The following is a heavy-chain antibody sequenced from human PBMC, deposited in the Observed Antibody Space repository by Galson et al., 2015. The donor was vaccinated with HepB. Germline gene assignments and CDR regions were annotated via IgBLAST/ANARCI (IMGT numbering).Heavy chain of an antibody. D-gene: IGHD6-13*01. Sequence: SLRLSCAASGFTFSSYWMSRVRQAPGKGLEWVANIKQDGSEKYYVDSVKGRFTISRDNAKNSLYLQMNSLRAEDTAVYYCARDKWRIAAAGLDYWGQGTLVTVSS. V-gene: IGHV3-7*01. CDR1: GFTFSSYW. J-gene: IGHJ4*02. CDR2: IKQDGSEK. CDR3: ARDKWRIAAAGLDY.